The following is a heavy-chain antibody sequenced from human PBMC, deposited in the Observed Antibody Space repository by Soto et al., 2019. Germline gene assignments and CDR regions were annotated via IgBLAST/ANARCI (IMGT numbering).Heavy chain of an antibody. CDR1: GFTVSSNY. V-gene: IGHV3-66*04. CDR2: IYSGGST. Sequence: PGGSLRLSCAASGFTVSSNYMSWVCQAPGKGLEWVSVIYSGGSTYYADSVKGRFTISRDNSKNTLYLQMNSLRAADTAVYYCARLLTEGNYYYYYGMDVWGQGTTVTVSS. CDR3: ARLLTEGNYYYYYGMDV. J-gene: IGHJ6*02. D-gene: IGHD2-15*01.